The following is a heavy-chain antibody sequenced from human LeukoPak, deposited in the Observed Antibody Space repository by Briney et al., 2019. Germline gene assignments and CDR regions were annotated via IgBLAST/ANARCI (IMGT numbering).Heavy chain of an antibody. CDR1: GGTFSNYA. CDR2: IIPIFGTA. CDR3: ARGGRGSGSYYRFGWFDP. V-gene: IGHV1-69*06. D-gene: IGHD3-10*01. J-gene: IGHJ5*02. Sequence: ASVKVSCKASGGTFSNYAISWVRQAPGQGLEWMGGIIPIFGTANYAQKFQGRVTITADKSTSTAYMELSSLRSEDTAVYYCARGGRGSGSYYRFGWFDPWGQGTLVTVSS.